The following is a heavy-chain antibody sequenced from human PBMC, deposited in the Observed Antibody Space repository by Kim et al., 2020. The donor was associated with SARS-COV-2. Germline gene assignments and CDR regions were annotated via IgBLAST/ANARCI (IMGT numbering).Heavy chain of an antibody. CDR1: GFTFSSYA. V-gene: IGHV3-30-3*01. CDR3: ARDQLGEISPHGAFDI. D-gene: IGHD1-1*01. J-gene: IGHJ3*02. CDR2: ISYDGSNK. Sequence: GGSLRLSCAASGFTFSSYAMHWVRQAPGKGLEWVAVISYDGSNKYYADSVKGRFTISRDNSKNTLYLQMNSLRAEDTAVYYCARDQLGEISPHGAFDIWGQGTMVTVSS.